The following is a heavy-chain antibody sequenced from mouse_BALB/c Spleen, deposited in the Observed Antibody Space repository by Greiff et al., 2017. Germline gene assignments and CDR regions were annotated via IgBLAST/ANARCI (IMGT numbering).Heavy chain of an antibody. J-gene: IGHJ3*01. V-gene: IGHV4-1*02. CDR2: INPDSSTI. CDR1: GFAFSRYW. Sequence: EVMLVESGGGLVQPGGSLKLSCAASGFAFSRYWMSWVRQAPGKGLEWIGEINPDSSTINYTPSLKDKFIISRDNAKNTLYLQMSKVRSEDTALYYCARGVPYYWFAYWGQGTLVTVSA. D-gene: IGHD2-10*01. CDR3: ARGVPYYWFAY.